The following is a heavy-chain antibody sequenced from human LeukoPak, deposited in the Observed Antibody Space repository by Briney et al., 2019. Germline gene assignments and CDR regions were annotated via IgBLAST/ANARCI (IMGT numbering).Heavy chain of an antibody. J-gene: IGHJ5*02. D-gene: IGHD6-19*01. Sequence: SETLSLTCTVSGGSISSYYRSWIRQPPGKGLEWIGYIYYSGSTNYNPSLKSRVTISVDTSKNQFSLKLSSVTAADTAVYYCASSGWPGDWFDPWGQGTLVTVSS. CDR2: IYYSGST. V-gene: IGHV4-59*01. CDR3: ASSGWPGDWFDP. CDR1: GGSISSYY.